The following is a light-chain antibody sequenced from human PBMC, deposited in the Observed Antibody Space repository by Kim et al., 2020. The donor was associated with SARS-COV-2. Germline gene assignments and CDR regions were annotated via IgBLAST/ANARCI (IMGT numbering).Light chain of an antibody. CDR3: QVWDNNTWV. V-gene: IGLV3-9*01. CDR1: NIGSKH. CDR2: RDS. J-gene: IGLJ3*02. Sequence: YELTQPLSVSVALGQTASITCGGDNIGSKHVHWXQQKAGQAPVLVIYRDSSRPAEIPERFSGSNSGNTATLTVSRAQAGDEADYYCQVWDNNTWVFGAGT.